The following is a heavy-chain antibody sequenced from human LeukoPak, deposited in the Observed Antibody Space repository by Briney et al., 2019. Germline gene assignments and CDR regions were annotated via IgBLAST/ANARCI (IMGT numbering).Heavy chain of an antibody. Sequence: GGSLRLSCAASGFTFSSYSMNWVRQAPGKGLEWVSYISSSSSTIYYADSVKGRFTISRDNAKNSLYLQMNSLRAEDTAVYYCARGDDFSGDHWGQGTLVTVSS. D-gene: IGHD3-16*01. CDR1: GFTFSSYS. CDR2: ISSSSSTI. J-gene: IGHJ4*02. V-gene: IGHV3-48*01. CDR3: ARGDDFSGDH.